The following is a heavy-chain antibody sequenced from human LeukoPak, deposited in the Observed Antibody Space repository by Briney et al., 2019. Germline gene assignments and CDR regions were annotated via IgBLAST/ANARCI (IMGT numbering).Heavy chain of an antibody. CDR1: GYSITNYW. V-gene: IGHV5-51*01. CDR2: LYPGDFDT. CDR3: ARHRPGDSGGPYYFDY. J-gene: IGHJ4*02. D-gene: IGHD2-15*01. Sequence: GEPLKISCKGAGYSITNYWIGWVRQMPGKGLEWMGILYPGDFDTSYSPSFHGQVTISADRYINTAYPQWSSLKASDTAMYYCARHRPGDSGGPYYFDYWGQGTLLTVSS.